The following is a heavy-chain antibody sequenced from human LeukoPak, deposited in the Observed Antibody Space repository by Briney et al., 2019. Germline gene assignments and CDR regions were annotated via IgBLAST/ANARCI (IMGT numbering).Heavy chain of an antibody. CDR3: ARDKGVIGSSSPGWFDP. D-gene: IGHD6-6*01. J-gene: IGHJ5*02. V-gene: IGHV3-30-3*01. Sequence: PGGSLRLSCAASGFTFSSYAMHWVRQAPGKGLEWVAVISYDGSNKYYADSVKGRFTISRDNSKNTLYLQMNSLRAEDTAVYYCARDKGVIGSSSPGWFDPWGQGTLVTVSS. CDR2: ISYDGSNK. CDR1: GFTFSSYA.